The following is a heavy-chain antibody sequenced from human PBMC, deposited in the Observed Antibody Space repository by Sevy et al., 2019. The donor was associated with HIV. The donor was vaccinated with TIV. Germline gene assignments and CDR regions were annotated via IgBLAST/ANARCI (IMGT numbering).Heavy chain of an antibody. D-gene: IGHD3-3*01. CDR2: ISSSSTTI. CDR1: RLTFSSSS. V-gene: IGHV3-48*02. CDR3: AGGFMGADYYYGMDV. J-gene: IGHJ6*02. Sequence: GGSLRLSCAASRLTFSSSSVNWVRQAPGKGLEWVSYISSSSTTIYYADSVKGRFTISRDNAKNSLYLQMNSLRDEDTAGYYCAGGFMGADYYYGMDVWGQGTTVTVSS.